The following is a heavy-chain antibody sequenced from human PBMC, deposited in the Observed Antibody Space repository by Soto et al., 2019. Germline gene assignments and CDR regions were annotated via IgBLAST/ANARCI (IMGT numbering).Heavy chain of an antibody. D-gene: IGHD1-1*01. J-gene: IGHJ4*02. V-gene: IGHV5-10-1*03. CDR2: INPSDSYT. CDR1: GYSFTSYW. Sequence: EVQLVQSGAEVKKPGESLRISCKGSGYSFTSYWISWLRQMPGKGLEWMGKINPSDSYTNYSPAFQGHVTISADKSISTAYLQWSSLRASDTAMYYCARHQAGIYPSFDYWGQGTLVTVSS. CDR3: ARHQAGIYPSFDY.